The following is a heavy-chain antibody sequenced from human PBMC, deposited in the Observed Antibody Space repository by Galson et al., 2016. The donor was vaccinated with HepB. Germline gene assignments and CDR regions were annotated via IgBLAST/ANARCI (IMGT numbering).Heavy chain of an antibody. CDR3: AREASYVNVLDH. J-gene: IGHJ4*02. D-gene: IGHD5-18*01. V-gene: IGHV3-30*04. CDR2: ISYDGTKI. Sequence: SLRLSCAASGFPFSGYPIHWVRQAPGKGLDWVASISYDGTKINYADSVKGRFTISRDNSKNTVSLRMNSLRVDDTAVFYCAREASYVNVLDHWGQGTLVTVSS. CDR1: GFPFSGYP.